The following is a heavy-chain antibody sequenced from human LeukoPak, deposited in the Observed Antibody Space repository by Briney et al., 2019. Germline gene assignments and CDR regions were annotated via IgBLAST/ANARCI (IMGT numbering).Heavy chain of an antibody. Sequence: GGSLRLSCAASGFIFSSYWMHWVRQAPGKGLVWVSRINNDGSYTSYADSVKGRFTLSRDNAKNTLYLQMDSLRAEDTAVYYCAKGQWIQLWSVFDYWGQGTLVTVSS. V-gene: IGHV3-74*01. CDR2: INNDGSYT. D-gene: IGHD5-18*01. J-gene: IGHJ4*02. CDR1: GFIFSSYW. CDR3: AKGQWIQLWSVFDY.